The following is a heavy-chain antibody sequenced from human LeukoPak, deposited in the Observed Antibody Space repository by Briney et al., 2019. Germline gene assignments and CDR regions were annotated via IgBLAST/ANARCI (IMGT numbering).Heavy chain of an antibody. J-gene: IGHJ4*02. D-gene: IGHD3-10*01. V-gene: IGHV3-21*01. Sequence: AGGSLRLSCAASGFTFSSYSMSWVRQAPGKGLEWVSSISSSSSYIYYADSVKGRFTISRDNAKNSLYLQMNSLRAEDTAVYYCARDRGTMVRGVIAYDYWGQGTLVTVSS. CDR3: ARDRGTMVRGVIAYDY. CDR2: ISSSSSYI. CDR1: GFTFSSYS.